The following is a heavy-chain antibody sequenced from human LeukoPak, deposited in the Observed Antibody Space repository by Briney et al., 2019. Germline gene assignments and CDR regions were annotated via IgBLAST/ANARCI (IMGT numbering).Heavy chain of an antibody. D-gene: IGHD6-19*01. J-gene: IGHJ4*02. Sequence: GSLRLSCAASGFTFISYSMNWVRQAPGKGLEWVSSISSSSRHIYYADSVKGRFTISRDNAENSLYLQMNSLRAEDTAVYYCARESSGKYYFDYWGQGTLVTVSS. CDR1: GFTFISYS. CDR3: ARESSGKYYFDY. CDR2: ISSSSRHI. V-gene: IGHV3-21*01.